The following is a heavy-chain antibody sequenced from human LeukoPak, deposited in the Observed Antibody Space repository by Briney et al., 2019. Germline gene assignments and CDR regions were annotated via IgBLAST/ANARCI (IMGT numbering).Heavy chain of an antibody. J-gene: IGHJ3*02. V-gene: IGHV3-64*02. Sequence: GGSLRLSCAASGFTFSNFAMHWVRQTPGKGLEYVSSISRAGQSIYYADSVRGRFTISRDNSKNTLFLQMGSLRIDDMALYYCARGGTAYTDALDIWGPGTMVTVSS. CDR3: ARGGTAYTDALDI. D-gene: IGHD2-2*02. CDR1: GFTFSNFA. CDR2: ISRAGQSI.